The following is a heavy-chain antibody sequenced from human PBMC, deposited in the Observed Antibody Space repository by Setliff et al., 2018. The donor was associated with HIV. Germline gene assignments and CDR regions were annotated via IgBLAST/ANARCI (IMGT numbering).Heavy chain of an antibody. V-gene: IGHV1-69*05. D-gene: IGHD3-10*01. CDR1: GGTFSSFA. J-gene: IGHJ6*03. Sequence: SVKVSCKASGGTFSSFAISWVRQAPGQGLEGMGGIIPIFGTANYAQKFQGRVTITTDESTTTAYMELRSLRSEDTAVYYCARETYYGSGSYLPTEYYYYYMDVWGKGTTVTVSS. CDR3: ARETYYGSGSYLPTEYYYYYMDV. CDR2: IIPIFGTA.